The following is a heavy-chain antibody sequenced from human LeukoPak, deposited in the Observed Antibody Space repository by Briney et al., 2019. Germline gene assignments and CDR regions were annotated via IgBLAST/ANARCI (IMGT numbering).Heavy chain of an antibody. CDR2: ISSSSSYI. CDR1: GFTFGSYS. CDR3: ARDPVAGAY. V-gene: IGHV3-21*01. J-gene: IGHJ4*02. D-gene: IGHD6-19*01. Sequence: GGSLRLSCAASGFTFGSYSMNWVRQAPGKGLEWVSSISSSSSYIYYADSVRGRFTISRDNAKNSLYLQMNSLRAEDTAVYYCARDPVAGAYWGQGTLVTVSS.